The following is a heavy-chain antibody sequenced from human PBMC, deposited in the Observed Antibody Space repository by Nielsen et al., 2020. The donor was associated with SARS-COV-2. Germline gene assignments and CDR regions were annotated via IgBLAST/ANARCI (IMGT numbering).Heavy chain of an antibody. V-gene: IGHV3-23*01. CDR2: ISGSGGTT. J-gene: IGHJ4*02. CDR3: ARDLPVDTAMVGDY. CDR1: GLTFSSYA. Sequence: GESLKISCAASGLTFSSYAMSWVRQVPGKGLEWVSAISGSGGTTSYADSVKGRFTISRDNSKNTLYLQMNSLRAEDTAVYYCARDLPVDTAMVGDYWGQGTLVTVSS. D-gene: IGHD5-18*01.